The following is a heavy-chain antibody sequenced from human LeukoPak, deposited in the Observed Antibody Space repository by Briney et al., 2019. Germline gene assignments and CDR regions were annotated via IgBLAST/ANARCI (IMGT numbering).Heavy chain of an antibody. CDR2: IGSYNGNT. D-gene: IGHD3-10*01. CDR1: GYTFTSYG. J-gene: IGHJ5*02. Sequence: GASVKVSCKASGYTFTSYGISWVRQAPGQGLEWMGWIGSYNGNTNYAQKLQGRVTMTTDTSTSTAYMELRSLRPDDTAVYYCARVGAGSGSYYPIDPWGQGTLVTVSS. V-gene: IGHV1-18*01. CDR3: ARVGAGSGSYYPIDP.